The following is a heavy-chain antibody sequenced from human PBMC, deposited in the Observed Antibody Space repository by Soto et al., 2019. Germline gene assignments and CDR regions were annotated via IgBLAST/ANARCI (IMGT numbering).Heavy chain of an antibody. CDR3: ASGPGLYDSSGSPGLGPLDI. CDR2: IYYSGST. J-gene: IGHJ3*02. D-gene: IGHD3-22*01. CDR1: GGSISSGGYY. V-gene: IGHV4-31*03. Sequence: QVQLQESGPGLVKPSQTLSLTCTVSGGSISSGGYYWSWIRQHPGKGLEWIGYIYYSGSTYYNPSLKSRVNISVDTSKNQFSLKLSSVTAADTAVYYCASGPGLYDSSGSPGLGPLDIWGQGTMVTVSS.